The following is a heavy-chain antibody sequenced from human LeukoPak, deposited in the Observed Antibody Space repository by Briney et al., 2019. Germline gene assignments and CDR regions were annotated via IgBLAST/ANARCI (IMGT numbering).Heavy chain of an antibody. CDR3: AKGSMCGGDCYYFDY. D-gene: IGHD2-21*02. CDR2: ISGSGGSI. Sequence: PGGSLRLSCGASGFTFSSYAMSWVRQAPGKGLEWVSAISGSGGSIYYADSVKGRFTISRDNSKNTLYLQMNSLRAEDTAVYYCAKGSMCGGDCYYFDYWGQGTLVTVSS. V-gene: IGHV3-23*01. J-gene: IGHJ4*02. CDR1: GFTFSSYA.